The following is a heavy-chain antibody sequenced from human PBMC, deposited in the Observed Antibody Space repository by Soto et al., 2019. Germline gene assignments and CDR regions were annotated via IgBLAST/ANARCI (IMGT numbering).Heavy chain of an antibody. Sequence: ASVKVSCKASGGTFSSYAISWVRQAPGQGLEWMGWISAYNGNTNYAQKLQGRVTMTTDTSMSTAYMELRSLRSDDTAVYYCARDEDILTGYYGRFDYWGQGTLVTVSS. CDR2: ISAYNGNT. CDR1: GGTFSSYA. V-gene: IGHV1-18*01. D-gene: IGHD3-9*01. J-gene: IGHJ4*02. CDR3: ARDEDILTGYYGRFDY.